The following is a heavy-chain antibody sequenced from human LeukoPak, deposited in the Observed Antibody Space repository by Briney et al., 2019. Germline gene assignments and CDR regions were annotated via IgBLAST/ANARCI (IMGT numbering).Heavy chain of an antibody. CDR2: ISSSSSYI. V-gene: IGHV3-21*04. CDR1: GFTFSSYS. CDR3: ARELITGTFLWFDP. Sequence: GGSLRLSCAASGFTFSSYSMNWVRQAPGKGLEWVSSISSSSSYIYYADSVKGRFTISRDNAKNSLYLQMNSLRAEDTALYYCARELITGTFLWFDPWGQGTLVTVSS. D-gene: IGHD1-7*01. J-gene: IGHJ5*02.